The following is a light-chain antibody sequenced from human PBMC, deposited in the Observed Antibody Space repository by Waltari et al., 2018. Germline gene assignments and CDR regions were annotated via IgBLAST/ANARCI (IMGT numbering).Light chain of an antibody. CDR1: SSSIGSNT. V-gene: IGLV1-44*01. Sequence: QSMLTQPPSASGTPGQRVTISCSGSSSSIGSNTVNWYQQLPGAAPQRLIWGNHQRPAGVPARLSGSKYGTSGSLAISGLQSEDEADYFCAVWDDSLSGWLFGGGTKLTVL. J-gene: IGLJ3*02. CDR2: GNH. CDR3: AVWDDSLSGWL.